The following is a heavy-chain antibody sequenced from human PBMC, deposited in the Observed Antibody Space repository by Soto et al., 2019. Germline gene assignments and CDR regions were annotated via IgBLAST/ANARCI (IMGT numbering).Heavy chain of an antibody. CDR3: ARDSNDYGDFYFDY. Sequence: QVQLVESGGGVVQPGRSLRLSCAASGFTFSSYGMHWVRQAPGKGLEWVAVIWYDGSYKYYADSVKGRFTISRDNSKNKVYLQMSSLRAEDTAVDYCARDSNDYGDFYFDYWGQGTLVTVSS. CDR1: GFTFSSYG. D-gene: IGHD4-17*01. CDR2: IWYDGSYK. V-gene: IGHV3-33*01. J-gene: IGHJ4*02.